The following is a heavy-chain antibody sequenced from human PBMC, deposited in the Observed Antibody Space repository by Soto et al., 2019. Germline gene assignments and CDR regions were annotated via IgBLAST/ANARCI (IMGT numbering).Heavy chain of an antibody. CDR1: GGSISSYY. CDR2: IYTSGST. CDR3: EGWSGYYNIDV. Sequence: SETLSITCTVSGGSISSYYWSWIRQPAGKGLEWIGRIYTSGSTNYNPSLKSRVTMSLDTSKTQFSLRLTSVTAADTAVYYCEGWSGYYNIDVWGQGTTVTVSS. V-gene: IGHV4-4*07. J-gene: IGHJ6*02. D-gene: IGHD3-3*01.